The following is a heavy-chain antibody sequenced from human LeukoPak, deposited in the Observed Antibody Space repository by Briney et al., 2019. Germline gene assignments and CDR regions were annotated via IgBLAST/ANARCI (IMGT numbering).Heavy chain of an antibody. V-gene: IGHV3-30-3*01. CDR2: ISYDGSNK. CDR1: GFTFSSYA. CDR3: ARDIYYYDTKGAFDI. Sequence: PGRSLRLSCAASGFTFSSYAMHWGRQAPGKGLEWVAVISYDGSNKYYADSVKGRFTISRDNSKNTLYLQMNSLRAEDTAVYYCARDIYYYDTKGAFDIWGQGTMVTVSS. D-gene: IGHD3-22*01. J-gene: IGHJ3*02.